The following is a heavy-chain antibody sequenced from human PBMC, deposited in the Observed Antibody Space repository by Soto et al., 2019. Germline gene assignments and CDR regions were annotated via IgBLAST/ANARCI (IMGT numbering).Heavy chain of an antibody. CDR3: AKVTHRGPIAVAGPLGS. J-gene: IGHJ4*02. V-gene: IGHV1-46*01. D-gene: IGHD6-19*01. CDR2: FNPSGLST. Sequence: QVHLVQSGAEVKKPGASVNVSCQASGSITNHHMHWVRQAPGQGLEWMGIFNPSGLSTTYAQKFQGRDTITRDTSTSTVYMELSSLTSEDTAVYFCAKVTHRGPIAVAGPLGSWGQGTLVIVSS. CDR1: GSITNHH.